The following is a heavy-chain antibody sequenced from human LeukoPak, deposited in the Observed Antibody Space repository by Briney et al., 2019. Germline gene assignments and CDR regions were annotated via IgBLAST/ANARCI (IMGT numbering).Heavy chain of an antibody. J-gene: IGHJ4*02. CDR1: GFTSSSYA. V-gene: IGHV3-48*03. Sequence: PGGSLRLSCAASGFTSSSYAMSWVRQAPGKGLEWVSYIDTSGSTTYYAESVKGRFTISRDNAKNSLYLQMNSLRAEDTAVYYCAREGWELLFDFDYWGQGTLVTVSS. D-gene: IGHD1-26*01. CDR2: IDTSGSTT. CDR3: AREGWELLFDFDY.